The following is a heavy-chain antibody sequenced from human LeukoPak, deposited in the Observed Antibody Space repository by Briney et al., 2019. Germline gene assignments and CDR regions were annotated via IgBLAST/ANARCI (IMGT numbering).Heavy chain of an antibody. J-gene: IGHJ4*02. CDR2: INQDGSEK. CDR3: ASYYGSGSHFDY. V-gene: IGHV3-7*01. CDR1: GFTFSTYW. Sequence: GGSLRLSCAASGFTFSTYWMSWVRQAPGKGLEWVANINQDGSEKYYVDSAKGRFTISRDNAKNSLYLQMNSLRAEDTAVYYCASYYGSGSHFDYWGQGTLVTVSP. D-gene: IGHD3-10*01.